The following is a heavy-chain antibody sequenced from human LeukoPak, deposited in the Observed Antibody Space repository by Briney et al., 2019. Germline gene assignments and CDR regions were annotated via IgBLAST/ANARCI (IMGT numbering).Heavy chain of an antibody. CDR2: INPNSGGT. V-gene: IGHV1-2*02. CDR3: ATSEAAAGTRFDP. Sequence: ASVKVSCKASGYTFTCYYMHWVRQAPGQGLEWMGWINPNSGGTNYAQKFQGRVTMTRDTSISTAYMELSRLRFDDTAVYYCATSEAAAGTRFDPWGQGPLVTVSS. J-gene: IGHJ5*02. D-gene: IGHD6-13*01. CDR1: GYTFTCYY.